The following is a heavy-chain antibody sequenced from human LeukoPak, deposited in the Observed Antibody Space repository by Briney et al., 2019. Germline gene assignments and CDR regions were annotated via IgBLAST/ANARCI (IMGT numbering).Heavy chain of an antibody. V-gene: IGHV3-7*03. J-gene: IGHJ4*02. D-gene: IGHD3-10*01. CDR3: ARALEHMVRGVGGY. CDR2: IKQGGSEK. CDR1: GFTFNSYW. Sequence: PGGSLRLSCAASGFTFNSYWMSWVRQAPGKGLEWVANIKQGGSEKYYVDSVKGRFTISRDNSKNTLYLQMNSLRAEDTAVYYCARALEHMVRGVGGYWGQGTLVTVSS.